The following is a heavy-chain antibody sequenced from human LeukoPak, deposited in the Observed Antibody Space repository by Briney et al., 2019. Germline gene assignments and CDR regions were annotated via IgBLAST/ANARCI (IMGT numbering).Heavy chain of an antibody. V-gene: IGHV4-38-2*01. D-gene: IGHD1-1*01. J-gene: IGHJ4*02. CDR1: GYSISSGYH. CDR2: MHHSGST. Sequence: PPETLSLTCAVSGYSISSGYHWDWIRQPPGKGLEWIGSMHHSGSTYYNPSLKSRFTISVDTSKNQFSLKLSSVTAADTAVYYCARINWNPDYWGQGTLVTVSS. CDR3: ARINWNPDY.